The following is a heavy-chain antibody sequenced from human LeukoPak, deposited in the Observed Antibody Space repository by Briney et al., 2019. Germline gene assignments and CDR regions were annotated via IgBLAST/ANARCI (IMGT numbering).Heavy chain of an antibody. CDR1: GFTFSSYG. CDR2: IRYDGSNK. Sequence: GGSLRLSCAASGFTFSSYGMHWVRQAPGKGLEWVAFIRYDGSNKYYADSVKGRFTISRDNSKNTLYLQMNSLRAEDTAVYYCAKDSPYYYDSSGYHIRDDYWGQGTLVTVSS. V-gene: IGHV3-30*02. J-gene: IGHJ4*02. D-gene: IGHD3-22*01. CDR3: AKDSPYYYDSSGYHIRDDY.